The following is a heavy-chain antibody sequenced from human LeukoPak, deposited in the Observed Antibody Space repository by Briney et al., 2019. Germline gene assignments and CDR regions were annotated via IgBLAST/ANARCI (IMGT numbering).Heavy chain of an antibody. CDR3: ARARHYYDSKNYYYGMDV. Sequence: SGGSLRLSCAASGFTFSSYSMNWVRQAPGKGLEWVSSISSSSSYIYYADSVNGRFTISRDNAKNSLYLQMNSLRAEDTAVYYCARARHYYDSKNYYYGMDVWGQGTTVTVSS. CDR1: GFTFSSYS. CDR2: ISSSSSYI. D-gene: IGHD3-22*01. V-gene: IGHV3-21*01. J-gene: IGHJ6*02.